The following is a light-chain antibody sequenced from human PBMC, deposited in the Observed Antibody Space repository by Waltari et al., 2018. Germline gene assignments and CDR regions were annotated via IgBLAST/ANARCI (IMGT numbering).Light chain of an antibody. CDR1: QGISNS. V-gene: IGKV1-NL1*01. CDR2: GAS. J-gene: IGKJ2*01. CDR3: QQYYFTPYT. Sequence: DIQMTQSPSSLSASVGDRVTITCRASQGISNSLAWYQQKPGKAPKLLLYGASRVESGVPPRFSCSGSGTDYTLTISSLQPDDFATYYCQQYYFTPYTFGQGTKLDIK.